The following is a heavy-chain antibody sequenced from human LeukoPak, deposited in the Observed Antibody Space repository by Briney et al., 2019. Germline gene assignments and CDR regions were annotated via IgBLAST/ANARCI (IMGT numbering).Heavy chain of an antibody. CDR2: IYSGGPT. Sequence: GGSLRLSCAASGFTVSLYYMTWVRQAPGKGLEWVSVIYSGGPTYYADSVKGRFTISRDNSKNTVYLQMNSLRGEDTAVYFCARGWVVATGGFDMWGQGTMVTVSS. CDR1: GFTVSLYY. J-gene: IGHJ3*02. CDR3: ARGWVVATGGFDM. V-gene: IGHV3-53*01. D-gene: IGHD2-8*02.